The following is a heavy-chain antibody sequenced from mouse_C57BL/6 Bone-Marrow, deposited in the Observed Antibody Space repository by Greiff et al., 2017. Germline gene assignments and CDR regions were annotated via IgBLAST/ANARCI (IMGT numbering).Heavy chain of an antibody. CDR2: INPNNGGT. J-gene: IGHJ1*03. D-gene: IGHD2-3*01. Sequence: EVQLQQSGPELVKPGASVKMSCKASGYTFTDYNMHWVKQSHGKSLEWIGYINPNNGGTSYNQKFKGKATLTVNKSSSTAYMELRSLTSEDSAFYYCARLGDGYWYFDVWGTGTTVTVSS. CDR1: GYTFTDYN. V-gene: IGHV1-22*01. CDR3: ARLGDGYWYFDV.